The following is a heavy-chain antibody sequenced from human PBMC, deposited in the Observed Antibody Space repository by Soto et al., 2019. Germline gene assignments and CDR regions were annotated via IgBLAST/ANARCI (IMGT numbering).Heavy chain of an antibody. CDR3: ARMGQQLFCVHYGMDV. J-gene: IGHJ6*02. D-gene: IGHD6-13*01. Sequence: HWESPKISCKGSGYSFTSYWIGWVRQMPGKGLEWMGIIYPGDSDTRYSPSFQGQVTISADKSISTAYLQWSSLKASDTAMYYCARMGQQLFCVHYGMDVWGQGTTVTVSS. CDR2: IYPGDSDT. V-gene: IGHV5-51*01. CDR1: GYSFTSYW.